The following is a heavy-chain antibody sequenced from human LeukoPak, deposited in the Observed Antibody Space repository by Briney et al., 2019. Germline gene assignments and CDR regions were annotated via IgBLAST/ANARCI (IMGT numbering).Heavy chain of an antibody. V-gene: IGHV3-9*01. J-gene: IGHJ5*02. CDR3: AKDRYDILTGYYASWFDP. Sequence: PGGSLRLSCAASGLAFDDYAMHWVRQAPGKGRGGGSGISWNSGSIGYADSVKGRFTISRDNAKNSLYLQMNSLRAEDTALYYCAKDRYDILTGYYASWFDPWGQGTLVTVSS. CDR2: ISWNSGSI. D-gene: IGHD3-9*01. CDR1: GLAFDDYA.